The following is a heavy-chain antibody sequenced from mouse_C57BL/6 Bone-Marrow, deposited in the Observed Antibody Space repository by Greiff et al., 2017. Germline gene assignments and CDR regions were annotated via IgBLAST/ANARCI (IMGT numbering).Heavy chain of an antibody. V-gene: IGHV5-16*01. CDR1: GFTFSDYY. CDR3: ARDTGSSYGDFDV. Sequence: EVHLVESEGGLVQPGSSMKLSCTASGFTFSDYYMAWVRQVPEKGLEWVANINYDGSSTYYLDPLKSRFIISRDNAKNILYLQMSSLKSEDTATYYCARDTGSSYGDFDVWGTGTTVTVSS. CDR2: INYDGSST. J-gene: IGHJ1*03. D-gene: IGHD1-1*01.